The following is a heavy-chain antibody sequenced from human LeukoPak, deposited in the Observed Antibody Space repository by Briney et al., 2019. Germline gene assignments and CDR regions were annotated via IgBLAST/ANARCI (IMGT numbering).Heavy chain of an antibody. Sequence: GGSLRLSCTASGFTFSNYGMHWVRQTPGKGLEWVAFVQNDESEKFFADSVKGRFTVSRDNSKNTLYLQMNSLRGDDTAVYYCAKERQLEPFDCWGQGTLVTVSS. CDR1: GFTFSNYG. V-gene: IGHV3-30*02. CDR2: VQNDESEK. D-gene: IGHD1-1*01. J-gene: IGHJ4*02. CDR3: AKERQLEPFDC.